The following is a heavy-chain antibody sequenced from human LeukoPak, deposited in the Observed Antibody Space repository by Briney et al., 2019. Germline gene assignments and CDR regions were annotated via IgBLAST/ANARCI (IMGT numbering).Heavy chain of an antibody. J-gene: IGHJ5*02. V-gene: IGHV4-59*12. CDR3: AREGLNMVRGIIPKEAWGWFDP. Sequence: SETLSLTCTVSGGSISSYYWSWIRQPPGKGLEWIGYIYYSGSTNYNPSLKSRVTISVDTSKNQFSLKLSSVTAADTAVYYCAREGLNMVRGIIPKEAWGWFDPWGQGTLVTVSS. CDR1: GGSISSYY. D-gene: IGHD3-10*01. CDR2: IYYSGST.